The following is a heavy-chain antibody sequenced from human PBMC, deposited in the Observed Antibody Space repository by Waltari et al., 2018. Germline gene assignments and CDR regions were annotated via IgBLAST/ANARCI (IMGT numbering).Heavy chain of an antibody. V-gene: IGHV3-74*01. D-gene: IGHD3-22*01. Sequence: EVQLVESGGRLVQPGGSLRLCSSAAGFTFSSHWMYWVRQTPGKGLGWVSGINSDGGSTSYADSVKGRVTISRDNAKNTLYLQMNSLRAEDTAVYYCVRDSSGTYWGQGTQVTVSS. J-gene: IGHJ4*02. CDR1: GFTFSSHW. CDR3: VRDSSGTY. CDR2: INSDGGST.